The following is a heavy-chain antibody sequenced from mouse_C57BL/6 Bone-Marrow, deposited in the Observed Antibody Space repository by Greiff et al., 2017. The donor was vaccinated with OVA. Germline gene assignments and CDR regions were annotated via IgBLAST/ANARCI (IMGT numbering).Heavy chain of an antibody. D-gene: IGHD4-1*01. CDR3: ARRSSWDYFDD. CDR2: ISSGGSYT. J-gene: IGHJ2*01. CDR1: GFTFSSYG. Sequence: EVKLVESGGDLVKPGGSLKLSCAASGFTFSSYGMSWVRQTPDKRLEWVATISSGGSYTYYPDSVKGRFTISRDNAKNTLYLQMSSLKSEDTAMYYCARRSSWDYFDDWGKGTTLTVSS. V-gene: IGHV5-6*02.